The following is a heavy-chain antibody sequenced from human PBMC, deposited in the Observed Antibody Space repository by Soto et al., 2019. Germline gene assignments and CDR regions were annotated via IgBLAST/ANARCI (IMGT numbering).Heavy chain of an antibody. CDR2: ISSSSSYI. J-gene: IGHJ4*02. D-gene: IGHD3-3*01. CDR1: GFTFSSYS. CDR3: ARQGVVIFNYFDY. V-gene: IGHV3-21*01. Sequence: EVQLVESGGGLVKPGGSLRLSCAASGFTFSSYSMNWVRQAPGKGLEWVSSISSSSSYIYYADSVKGRFTISRDNAKNSLYLQMISLRAEDTAVYYCARQGVVIFNYFDYWGQGTLVTVSS.